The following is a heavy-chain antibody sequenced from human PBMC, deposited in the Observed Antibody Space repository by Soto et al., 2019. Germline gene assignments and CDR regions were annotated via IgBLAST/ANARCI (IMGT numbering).Heavy chain of an antibody. V-gene: IGHV1-2*02. D-gene: IGHD3-10*01. J-gene: IGHJ5*02. CDR1: GYTFTGYY. Sequence: QVQLVQSGAEVKKPGASVKVSCKASGYTFTGYYIHWVRQAPGQGLEWMGWINPNSGGTNYAQKFQGRVTMARDPSISTAYMELSRLRSDDTAVYYCARGGESLWFGELFSGFDHWGQGTLVTVSS. CDR2: INPNSGGT. CDR3: ARGGESLWFGELFSGFDH.